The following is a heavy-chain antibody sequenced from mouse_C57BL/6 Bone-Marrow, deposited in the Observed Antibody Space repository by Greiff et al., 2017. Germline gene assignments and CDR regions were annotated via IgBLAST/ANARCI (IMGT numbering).Heavy chain of an antibody. D-gene: IGHD1-1*01. CDR3: SRQVTTVLATKYFDV. V-gene: IGHV5-9*01. Sequence: EVKLEESGGGLVKPGGSLKLSCAASGFTFSSYTMSLVRQTPEKRLQWVAAISGGGGNTYYPDSVKGRFTISRDNDKNILYLQMSSLRSEDTALYYCSRQVTTVLATKYFDVWGTGTTVTVSS. CDR2: ISGGGGNT. CDR1: GFTFSSYT. J-gene: IGHJ1*03.